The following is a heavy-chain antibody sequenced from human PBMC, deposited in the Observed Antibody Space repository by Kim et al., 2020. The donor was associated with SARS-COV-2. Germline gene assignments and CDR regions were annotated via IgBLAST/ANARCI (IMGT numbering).Heavy chain of an antibody. D-gene: IGHD3-10*01. Sequence: ASVKVSCKASGYTFTSYGISWVRQAPGQGLEWMGWISAYNGNTNYAQKLQGRVTMTTDTSTSTAYMELRSLRSDDTAVYYCARAGRLYYYGSGSYPLGYFYGMDVWGQGTTVTVSS. V-gene: IGHV1-18*04. CDR2: ISAYNGNT. CDR3: ARAGRLYYYGSGSYPLGYFYGMDV. J-gene: IGHJ6*02. CDR1: GYTFTSYG.